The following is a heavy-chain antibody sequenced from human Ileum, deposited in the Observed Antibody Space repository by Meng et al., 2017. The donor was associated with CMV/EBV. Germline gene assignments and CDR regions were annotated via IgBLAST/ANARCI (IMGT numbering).Heavy chain of an antibody. J-gene: IGHJ4*02. Sequence: ASVKVSCKTSGFTFTAYYLHWVRQAPGQGLEWMGWINPQNGDTKYAQNFQGRVTMTRDTSISTAYMELSSLKSDDTAVYYCARYYCSSTSCPFDYWGQGTLVTVSS. D-gene: IGHD2-2*01. CDR3: ARYYCSSTSCPFDY. V-gene: IGHV1-2*02. CDR2: INPQNGDT. CDR1: GFTFTAYY.